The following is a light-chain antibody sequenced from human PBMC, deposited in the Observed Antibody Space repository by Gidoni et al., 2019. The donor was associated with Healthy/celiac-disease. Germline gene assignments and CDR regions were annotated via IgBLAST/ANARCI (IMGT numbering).Light chain of an antibody. CDR1: QSISSY. Sequence: DIQMTQSPSSLSASVGDRVTITCRASQSISSYLNWYQQKPGKAPKLLIYAASSLQSGVPSRFSGSGSGTDFTLTISSLQPEDFATYYCQQSYSTPMYTFGQXTKLEIK. CDR3: QQSYSTPMYT. CDR2: AAS. J-gene: IGKJ2*01. V-gene: IGKV1-39*01.